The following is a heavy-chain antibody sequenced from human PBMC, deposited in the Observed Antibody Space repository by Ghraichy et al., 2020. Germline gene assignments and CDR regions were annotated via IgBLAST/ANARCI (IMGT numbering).Heavy chain of an antibody. Sequence: GGSLRLSCAASGFTFSSYAMHWVRQAPGKGLEWVAVDGNNKYYADSVKGRFPVSRDNSKNTLYLQMNSLRAEDTAVDYCARERREATIMLGDYWGRGTLVTVSS. CDR2: DGNNK. CDR3: ARERREATIMLGDY. CDR1: GFTFSSYA. D-gene: IGHD1-26*01. V-gene: IGHV3-30-3*01. J-gene: IGHJ4*02.